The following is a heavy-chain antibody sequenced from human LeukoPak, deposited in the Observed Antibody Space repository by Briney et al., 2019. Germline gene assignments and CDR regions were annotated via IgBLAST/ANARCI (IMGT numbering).Heavy chain of an antibody. V-gene: IGHV3-30*18. D-gene: IGHD5-12*01. CDR1: GFTFSSYD. Sequence: PPGGSLRLSCAASGFTFSSYDMHWVRQAPGKGLEWVAVISYDGSNKYYADSVKGRFTISRDNSKNTLYLQMNSLRAEDTAVNYCAKDQLSSGYDLGYWGQGTLVTVSS. J-gene: IGHJ4*02. CDR2: ISYDGSNK. CDR3: AKDQLSSGYDLGY.